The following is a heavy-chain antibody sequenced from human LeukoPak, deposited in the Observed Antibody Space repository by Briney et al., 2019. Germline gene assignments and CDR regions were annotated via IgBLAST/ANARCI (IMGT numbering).Heavy chain of an antibody. V-gene: IGHV3-23*01. D-gene: IGHD5-18*01. J-gene: IGHJ4*02. Sequence: SGGSLRLSCAGSGFTFRSYWMSWVRQAPGKGLEWVSAISGSGGSTYYADSVKGRFTISRDNSKNTLYLQMNSLRAEDTAVYYCAKGRGYSYGSLDYWGQGTLVTVSS. CDR2: ISGSGGST. CDR3: AKGRGYSYGSLDY. CDR1: GFTFRSYW.